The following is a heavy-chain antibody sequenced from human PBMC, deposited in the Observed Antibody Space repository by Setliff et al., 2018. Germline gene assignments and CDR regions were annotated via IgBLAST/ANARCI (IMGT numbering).Heavy chain of an antibody. CDR3: ARTTGSTHNWLDP. CDR2: IHPSGST. J-gene: IGHJ5*02. V-gene: IGHV4-61*02. CDR1: GGSVSSSSYY. D-gene: IGHD1-1*01. Sequence: SETLSLTCTVSGGSVSSSSYYWNWIRRPAGKGLEWIGRIHPSGSTNYNPSLKSRVTISVDTSKNQFSLKVSSVTAADTAVYYCARTTGSTHNWLDPWGPGTLVTVSS.